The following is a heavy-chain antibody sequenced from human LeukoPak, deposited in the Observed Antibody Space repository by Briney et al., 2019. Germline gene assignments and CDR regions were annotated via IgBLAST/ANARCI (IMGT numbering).Heavy chain of an antibody. CDR2: IYYSGST. CDR3: ARGEQLVPRYYYGMDV. V-gene: IGHV4-61*01. CDR1: GGSVSSGSYY. D-gene: IGHD6-13*01. Sequence: SETLSLTCTVSGGSVSSGSYYWSWIRQPPGKGLEWLGYIYYSGSTNYNPSLKSRVTISVDTSKNQFSLKLSSVTAADTAVYYCARGEQLVPRYYYGMDVWGQGTTVTVSS. J-gene: IGHJ6*02.